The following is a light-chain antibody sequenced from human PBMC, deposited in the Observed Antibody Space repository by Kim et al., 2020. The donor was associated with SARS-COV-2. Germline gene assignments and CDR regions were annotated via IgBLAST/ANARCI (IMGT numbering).Light chain of an antibody. CDR1: PSVLYRSNNNNY. V-gene: IGKV4-1*01. CDR3: QQYYSTPYS. Sequence: SATLNCKSSPSVLYRSNNNNYLACYQQKPGQPPKLLIYWASTRESGVPDRFSGSGSGTDFTLTISSLQAEDVAVYYCQQYYSTPYSFGQGTKLEI. CDR2: WAS. J-gene: IGKJ2*03.